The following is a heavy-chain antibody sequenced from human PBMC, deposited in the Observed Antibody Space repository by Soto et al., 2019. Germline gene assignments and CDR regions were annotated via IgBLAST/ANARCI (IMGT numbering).Heavy chain of an antibody. V-gene: IGHV1-24*01. CDR1: GYSLTEVS. J-gene: IGHJ4*02. CDR2: FDPEDGET. Sequence: GASVKVSCKVSGYSLTEVSRHWVRQAPGKGLEWMGGFDPEDGETIYAQKFQGRVTMTEDTSTDTAYMELSSLRSEDTAVYYCASGNIDTAMVINYWGQGTLVTVSS. D-gene: IGHD5-18*01. CDR3: ASGNIDTAMVINY.